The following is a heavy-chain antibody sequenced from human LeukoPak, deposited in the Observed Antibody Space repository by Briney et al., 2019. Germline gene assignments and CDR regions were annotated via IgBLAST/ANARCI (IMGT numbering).Heavy chain of an antibody. CDR3: ARETTMVRGVGENWFDP. V-gene: IGHV1-46*01. J-gene: IGHJ5*02. D-gene: IGHD3-10*01. CDR2: INPSGGST. CDR1: GYTFTSYC. Sequence: ASVKVSCEASGYTFTSYCMHWVRQAPGQGLEWMGIINPSGGSTSYAQKFQGRVTMTRDMSTSTVYMELSSLRSEDTAVYYCARETTMVRGVGENWFDPWGQGTLVTVSS.